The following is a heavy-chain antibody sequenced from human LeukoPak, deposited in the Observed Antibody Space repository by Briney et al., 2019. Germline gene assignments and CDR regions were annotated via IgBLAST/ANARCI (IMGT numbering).Heavy chain of an antibody. V-gene: IGHV4-59*01. CDR2: ISYSGST. Sequence: SETLSLTCTVSGGSISSYYWSWTRQPPGKGLERIGYISYSGSTNFNPSLKSRVTISVDTSKNQFSLKLSSVTAADTAVYYCAREGTAGTNLNWFDPWGQGTLVTVSS. CDR3: AREGTAGTNLNWFDP. J-gene: IGHJ5*02. CDR1: GGSISSYY. D-gene: IGHD1-1*01.